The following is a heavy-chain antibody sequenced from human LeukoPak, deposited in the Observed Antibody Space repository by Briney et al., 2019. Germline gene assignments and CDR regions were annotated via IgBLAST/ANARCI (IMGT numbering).Heavy chain of an antibody. J-gene: IGHJ4*02. CDR2: IGASDGTT. CDR1: GFTFSNRS. CDR3: AKLLPN. Sequence: GGSPRLSCAASGFTFSNRSMSWVRQAPGKGLEWVSTIGASDGTTYYADSVKGRFTISRDNSKNTLYLQMNSLRAEDTAIYYCAKLLPNWGQGTLVTVSS. V-gene: IGHV3-23*01.